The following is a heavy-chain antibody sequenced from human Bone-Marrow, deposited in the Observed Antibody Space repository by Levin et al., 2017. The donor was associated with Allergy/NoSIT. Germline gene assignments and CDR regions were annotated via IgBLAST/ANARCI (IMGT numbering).Heavy chain of an antibody. D-gene: IGHD2-21*01. Sequence: SQTLSLTCSVSGGSVRSPPDYWSWIRQSPEKGLEWIGYIYYSGSAHYNPSLTSRATLSVDTSKNQFSLQLSSVTAADTAIYYCARFHLKNDAYWRSFDNWGHGTLVTVSS. V-gene: IGHV4-61*01. CDR1: GGSVRSPPDY. CDR2: IYYSGSA. CDR3: ARFHLKNDAYWRSFDN. J-gene: IGHJ4*01.